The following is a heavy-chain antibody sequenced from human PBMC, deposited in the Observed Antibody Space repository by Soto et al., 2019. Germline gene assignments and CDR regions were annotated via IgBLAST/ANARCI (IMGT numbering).Heavy chain of an antibody. J-gene: IGHJ4*02. Sequence: EVQLVESGGGLVKPGGSLRLSCVASGPIFSSYGMNWLRQAPGKWLEWVSSIDSSGRYIYYADSLQGRFTISRDNAKNSMYRQMNSLRVEDTARYCCARDESAGSSTSDWGQGTLVTVSS. D-gene: IGHD2-2*01. V-gene: IGHV3-21*01. CDR3: ARDESAGSSTSD. CDR1: GPIFSSYG. CDR2: IDSSGRYI.